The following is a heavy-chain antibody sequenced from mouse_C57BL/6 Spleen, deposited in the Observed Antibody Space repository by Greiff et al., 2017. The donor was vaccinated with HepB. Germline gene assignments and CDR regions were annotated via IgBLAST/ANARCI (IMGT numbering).Heavy chain of an antibody. V-gene: IGHV1-64*01. CDR3: ARLWERAYAMDY. D-gene: IGHD1-1*02. CDR1: GYTFTSYW. Sequence: VQLQQPGAELVKPGASVKLSCKASGYTFTSYWMHWVKQRPGQGLEWIGMIHPNSGSTNYNEKFKSKATLTVDKSSSTAYMQLSSLTSEDSAVYYCARLWERAYAMDYWGQGTSVTVSS. CDR2: IHPNSGST. J-gene: IGHJ4*01.